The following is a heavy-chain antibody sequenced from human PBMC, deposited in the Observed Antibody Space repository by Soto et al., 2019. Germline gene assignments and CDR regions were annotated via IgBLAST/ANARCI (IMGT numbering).Heavy chain of an antibody. CDR3: ARGLRLWWYDP. CDR2: ISAYNGNT. CDR1: GYTFTSYG. J-gene: IGHJ5*02. D-gene: IGHD2-21*01. V-gene: IGHV1-18*04. Sequence: ASVKGSCTASGYTFTSYGISWVRQAPGQGLEWMGWISAYNGNTNYAQKLQGRVTMTTDTSTSTAYMELRSLRSDDTAVYYCARGLRLWWYDPWGQVPLGTFSS.